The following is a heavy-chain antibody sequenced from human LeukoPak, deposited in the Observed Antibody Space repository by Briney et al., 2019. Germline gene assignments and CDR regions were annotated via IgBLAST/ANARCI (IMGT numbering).Heavy chain of an antibody. CDR1: GYTFTSYG. CDR3: ARQYSSSWYGNWFDP. V-gene: IGHV1-18*04. Sequence: ASVKISCKASGYTFTSYGISWVRQAPGQGLEWMGWISAYNGNTNHAQKLQGRVTMTTDTSTSTAYMELRSLRSDDTAVYYCARQYSSSWYGNWFDPWGQGTLVTVSS. D-gene: IGHD6-13*01. J-gene: IGHJ5*02. CDR2: ISAYNGNT.